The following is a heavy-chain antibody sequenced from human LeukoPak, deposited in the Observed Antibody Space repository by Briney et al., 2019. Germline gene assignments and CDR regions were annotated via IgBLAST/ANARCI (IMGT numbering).Heavy chain of an antibody. D-gene: IGHD1-26*01. V-gene: IGHV3-7*01. J-gene: IGHJ4*02. CDR2: IKQDGSEK. CDR3: ARVHSGSYWPRDFDY. CDR1: GFTFSSYW. Sequence: GGSLRLSCAASGFTFSSYWMSWVRQAPGKGLEWVANIKQDGSEKYYVDSVKGRLTISRDNAKNSLYLQMNSLRAEDTAVYYCARVHSGSYWPRDFDYWGQGTLVTVSS.